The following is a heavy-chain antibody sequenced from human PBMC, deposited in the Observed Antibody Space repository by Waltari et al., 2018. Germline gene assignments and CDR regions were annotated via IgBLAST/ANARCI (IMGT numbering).Heavy chain of an antibody. D-gene: IGHD3-16*01. CDR1: GFTFRTCW. V-gene: IGHV3-7*01. Sequence: QLVESGGGSVQPGGSLRLSCAASGFTFRTCWMSWIRQAPEKGREWVAIINLDGSETYYVDSVKGRFTISRDNARNSLYLQMNSLRVEDTAMYYCTRDVWKSCDVWGQGTTVTVPS. CDR3: TRDVWKSCDV. CDR2: INLDGSET. J-gene: IGHJ6*02.